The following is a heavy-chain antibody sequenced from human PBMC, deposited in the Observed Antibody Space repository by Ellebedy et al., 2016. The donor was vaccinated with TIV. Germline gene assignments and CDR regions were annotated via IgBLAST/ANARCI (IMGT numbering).Heavy chain of an antibody. CDR3: VRDHIWAFDY. Sequence: GGSLRLSCATSGFTFTYTWMHWIRQAPGKGLEWVSYTSYNGDFIEYADSVKGRFTISRDDAKNTLYLQMNSLRAEDTAVYYCVRDHIWAFDYWGQGALVSVSS. V-gene: IGHV3-11*01. CDR1: GFTFTYTW. D-gene: IGHD3-3*02. CDR2: TSYNGDFI. J-gene: IGHJ4*02.